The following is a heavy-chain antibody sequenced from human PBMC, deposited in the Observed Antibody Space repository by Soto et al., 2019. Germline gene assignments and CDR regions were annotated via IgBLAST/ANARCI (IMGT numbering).Heavy chain of an antibody. V-gene: IGHV3-53*01. CDR3: ARDSVVVVAASRPLYYYYGMDV. Sequence: VQLVESGGGLIQPGGSLRLSCAASGFTVSSNYMSWVRQAPGKGLEWVSVIYSGGSTYYADSVKGRFTISRDNSKNTLYLQMNSLRAEDTAVYYCARDSVVVVAASRPLYYYYGMDVWGQGTTVTVSS. CDR1: GFTVSSNY. D-gene: IGHD2-15*01. CDR2: IYSGGST. J-gene: IGHJ6*02.